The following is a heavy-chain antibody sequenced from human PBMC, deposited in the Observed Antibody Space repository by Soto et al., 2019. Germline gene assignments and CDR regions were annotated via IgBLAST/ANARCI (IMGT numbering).Heavy chain of an antibody. J-gene: IGHJ4*02. CDR2: IYHTGNT. D-gene: IGHD6-19*01. V-gene: IGHV4-59*12. CDR3: AREWGIAVAHDS. CDR1: GGSISSYY. Sequence: SETLSLTFTVSGGSISSYYWSWIRQSPGMRLEWIGYIYHTGNTNYNPSLQSRLTMSVDTSKNQFSLKLNSVTAADTAVYYCAREWGIAVAHDSWGQGTLVTVSS.